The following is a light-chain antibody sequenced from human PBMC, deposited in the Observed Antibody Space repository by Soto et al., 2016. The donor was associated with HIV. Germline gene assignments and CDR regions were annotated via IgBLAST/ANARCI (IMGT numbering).Light chain of an antibody. CDR3: QAWDASTRVV. V-gene: IGLV3-1*01. CDR1: KLGDKY. J-gene: IGLJ2*01. CDR2: QDT. Sequence: SYELTQPPSVSVSPGQTATITCSGDKLGDKYACWYQQKPGQSPALVIYQDTKRPSGIPERFSGSNSGNTATLTISGTQAMDEADYYCQAWDASTRVVFGGGTRLTV.